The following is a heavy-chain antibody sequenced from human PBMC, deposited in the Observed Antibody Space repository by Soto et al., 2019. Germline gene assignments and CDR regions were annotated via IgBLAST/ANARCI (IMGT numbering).Heavy chain of an antibody. Sequence: QITLEESGPTLVKPTQPLTLTCTFSGFSLRTPGVGVGWIRQPPGKALEWLALLYCDDNQRYRPSLKSRITITKNTSKNQVVLKMTNMDPVDTATYYCARNVIIPTAMPGTNGFDPWGQGTLVTVSS. V-gene: IGHV2-5*02. CDR1: GFSLRTPGVG. CDR2: LYCDDNQ. J-gene: IGHJ5*02. D-gene: IGHD2-2*01. CDR3: ARNVIIPTAMPGTNGFDP.